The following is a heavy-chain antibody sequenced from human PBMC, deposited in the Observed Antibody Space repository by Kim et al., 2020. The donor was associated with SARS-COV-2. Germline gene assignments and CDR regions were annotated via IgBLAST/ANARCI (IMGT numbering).Heavy chain of an antibody. D-gene: IGHD4-17*01. CDR3: AKDGDYGGNSNENWFDP. V-gene: IGHV3-30*18. Sequence: GGSLRLSCAASGFTFSSYGMHWVRQAPGKGLEWVAVISYDGSNKYYADSVKGRFTISRDNSKNTLYLQMNSLRAEDTAVYYCAKDGDYGGNSNENWFDPWGQGTLVTVSS. CDR1: GFTFSSYG. CDR2: ISYDGSNK. J-gene: IGHJ5*02.